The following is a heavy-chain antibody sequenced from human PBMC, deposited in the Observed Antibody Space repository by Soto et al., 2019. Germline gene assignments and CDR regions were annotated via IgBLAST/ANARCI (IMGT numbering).Heavy chain of an antibody. D-gene: IGHD3-3*02. Sequence: EVQLVESGGGLVQPGRSLRLSCAASGFTFDDYAMHWVRQAPGKGLEWVSGISWNSGSIGYADSVKGRFTISRDNAKNSLYLKINSLRAEDTALYYCEKGIASNYYYGMDVGGQGPTVTVS. V-gene: IGHV3-9*01. CDR3: EKGIASNYYYGMDV. J-gene: IGHJ6*02. CDR1: GFTFDDYA. CDR2: ISWNSGSI.